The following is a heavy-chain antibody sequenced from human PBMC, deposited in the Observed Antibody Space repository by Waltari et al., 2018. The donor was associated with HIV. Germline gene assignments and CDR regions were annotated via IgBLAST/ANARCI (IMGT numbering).Heavy chain of an antibody. J-gene: IGHJ4*02. D-gene: IGHD6-6*01. CDR1: GGSFSCYY. CDR3: ARRAARRPHDY. V-gene: IGHV4-34*01. Sequence: QVQLQQWGAGLLKPSETLSLPCAVYGGSFSCYYWSWIRQPPGKGLEWIGEINHSGSTNYNPSLKSRVTISVDTSKNQFSLKLSSVTAADTAVYYCARRAARRPHDYWGQGTLVTVSS. CDR2: INHSGST.